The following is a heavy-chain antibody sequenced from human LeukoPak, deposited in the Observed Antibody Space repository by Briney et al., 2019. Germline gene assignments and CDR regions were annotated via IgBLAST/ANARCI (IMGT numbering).Heavy chain of an antibody. CDR2: IRSSSSTI. J-gene: IGHJ4*02. CDR3: AKGLTTVTI. CDR1: GFTFSSYS. Sequence: GGSLRLSCAASGFTFSSYSMNWVRQAPGKGLEWVSYIRSSSSTIYYADSVKGRFTISRDNSKNTLYLQMNSLRAEDTAVYYCAKGLTTVTIWGQGTLVTVSS. D-gene: IGHD4-17*01. V-gene: IGHV3-48*01.